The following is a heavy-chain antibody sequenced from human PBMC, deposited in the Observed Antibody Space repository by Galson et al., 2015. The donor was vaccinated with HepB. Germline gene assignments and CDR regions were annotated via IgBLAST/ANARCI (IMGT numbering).Heavy chain of an antibody. CDR2: ISPDGSRY. Sequence: SLRLSCAAPGFTFSSYWMHWVRQAPGKGLMCVSRISPDGSRYSYADSVKGRFTISRDNAKNTLYLQMNSLRAEDTAAYYCARAVRITGGLHFYGLDVWGQGTTVTVSS. CDR3: ARAVRITGGLHFYGLDV. V-gene: IGHV3-74*01. CDR1: GFTFSSYW. D-gene: IGHD1-14*01. J-gene: IGHJ6*02.